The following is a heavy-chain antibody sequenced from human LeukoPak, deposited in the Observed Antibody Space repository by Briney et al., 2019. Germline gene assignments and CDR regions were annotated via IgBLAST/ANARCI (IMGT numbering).Heavy chain of an antibody. CDR2: IYYTGTT. CDR3: ARAVEDFYYYMDV. CDR1: GGSISTSTYY. Sequence: ASETLSLTCTVSGGSISTSTYYWAWIRQPPGKGLEWIGSIYYTGTTYYSPSLKSRVTILLDTSKKQFSLKLRSVTAAGTAVYYCARAVEDFYYYMDVWGKGTTVTVPS. J-gene: IGHJ6*03. V-gene: IGHV4-39*07. D-gene: IGHD6-19*01.